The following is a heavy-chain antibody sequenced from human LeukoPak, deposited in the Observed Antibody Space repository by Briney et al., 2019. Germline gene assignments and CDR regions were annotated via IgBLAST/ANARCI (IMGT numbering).Heavy chain of an antibody. CDR1: GFTFSSYA. CDR2: ISGSGGST. D-gene: IGHD6-6*01. J-gene: IGHJ4*02. V-gene: IGHV3-23*01. Sequence: PGGSLRLSCAASGFTFSSYAMSWVRQAPGKGLEWVSAISGSGGSTYYADSVKGRFTISRDNSKNTLYLQMNSLRAEDTAVYYCAKSRNMGLAARQTDYWGQGTLVTVSS. CDR3: AKSRNMGLAARQTDY.